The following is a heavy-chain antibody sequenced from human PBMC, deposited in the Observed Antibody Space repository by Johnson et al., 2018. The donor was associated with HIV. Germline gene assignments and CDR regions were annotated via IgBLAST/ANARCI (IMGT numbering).Heavy chain of an antibody. J-gene: IGHJ3*02. V-gene: IGHV3-66*01. D-gene: IGHD3-10*01. Sequence: VHLVESGGGLVQPGGSLRLSCAASGFTVSSNYMSWVRQAPGKGLEWVSVIYSGGSTYYADSVKGRFTISRDNSKNTLYLQMNSLRAEDTAVYYCTRPDYYGSGTADVFDIWGQGTMVTVSS. CDR2: IYSGGST. CDR1: GFTVSSNY. CDR3: TRPDYYGSGTADVFDI.